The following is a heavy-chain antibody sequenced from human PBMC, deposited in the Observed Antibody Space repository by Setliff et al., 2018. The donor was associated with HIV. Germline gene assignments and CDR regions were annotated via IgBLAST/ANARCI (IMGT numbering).Heavy chain of an antibody. CDR2: ISWDRYTT. CDR3: AKEGRTTSAFDV. Sequence: GESLKISCAASGFNFNDYTMHWVRQGPGKTLEWVSLISWDRYTTNYADSVKGRFTISRDNSKDPLYLQMNSLRIEDTALYYCAKEGRTTSAFDVWGQGTMVTVSS. CDR1: GFNFNDYT. D-gene: IGHD1-1*01. V-gene: IGHV3-43*01. J-gene: IGHJ3*01.